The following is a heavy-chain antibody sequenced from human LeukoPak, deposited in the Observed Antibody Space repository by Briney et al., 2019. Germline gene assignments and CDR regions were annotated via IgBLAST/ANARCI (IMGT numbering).Heavy chain of an antibody. CDR2: IRGDGGGT. CDR3: AKPGERATMAFDS. CDR1: GFTFDDCD. D-gene: IGHD3-10*01. J-gene: IGHJ4*02. V-gene: IGHV3-43*02. Sequence: GGSLRLSCAASGFTFDDCDMHWVRQAPGKGLEWLSLIRGDGGGTFYADSVKGRFTISRDNSRNSLFLQMSSLRTEDTALYYCAKPGERATMAFDSWGQGTLVTVSS.